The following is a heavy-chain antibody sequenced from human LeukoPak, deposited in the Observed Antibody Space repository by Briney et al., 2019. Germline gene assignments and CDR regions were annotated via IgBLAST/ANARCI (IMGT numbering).Heavy chain of an antibody. CDR2: ISYDGSNQ. D-gene: IGHD3-10*01. CDR3: ARPIDNGSGSYYFDY. Sequence: GGSLRLSCAASRFTFSYYPMHWVRQAPGKGLEWVAVISYDGSNQYYADSVKGRLTISRDNSKNTLSLQVNSLRPEDTAVYYCARPIDNGSGSYYFDYWGQGTLVTVSS. V-gene: IGHV3-30-3*01. J-gene: IGHJ4*02. CDR1: RFTFSYYP.